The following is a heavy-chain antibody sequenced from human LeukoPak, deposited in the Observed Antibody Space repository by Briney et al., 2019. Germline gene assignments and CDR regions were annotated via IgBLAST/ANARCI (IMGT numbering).Heavy chain of an antibody. CDR1: GFAFSIYG. Sequence: GGSLRLSCATSGFAFSIYGMNWVRQAPGKGLEWVAIIWNDGRDQYYSDSVKGRFSISRDNSKNTLYLQMNSLRAEDTAVYYCAKDRYCTSATCQGFDVWGQGTMVSVSS. V-gene: IGHV3-33*03. D-gene: IGHD2-2*01. CDR2: IWNDGRDQ. J-gene: IGHJ3*01. CDR3: AKDRYCTSATCQGFDV.